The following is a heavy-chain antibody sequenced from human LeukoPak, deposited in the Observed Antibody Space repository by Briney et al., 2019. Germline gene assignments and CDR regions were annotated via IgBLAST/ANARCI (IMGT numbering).Heavy chain of an antibody. J-gene: IGHJ5*02. D-gene: IGHD3-22*01. V-gene: IGHV4-39*01. CDR1: GGSISSSGYY. CDR3: ARGSGTYYYDSGGYLNWFDP. CDR2: VYYTGST. Sequence: SETLSLTCTVSGGSISSSGYYWDWIRQPPGKGLEWIGTVYYTGSTYYNPSLKSRVTISEDTSRNQFSLKLNSVTAADTAVYYCARGSGTYYYDSGGYLNWFDPWGQGILVTVSS.